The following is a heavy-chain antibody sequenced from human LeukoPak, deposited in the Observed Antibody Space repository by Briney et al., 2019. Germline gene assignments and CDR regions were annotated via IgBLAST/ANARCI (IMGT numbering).Heavy chain of an antibody. CDR1: GYTFTSYY. CDR2: INPSGGST. J-gene: IGHJ5*02. Sequence: GASVKVSCKASGYTFTSYYMHWVRQAPGQGLEWMGIINPSGGSTSYAQKFQGRVTMTRDTSTSTVYMELSSLRSEDTAVYYCTTYYDFWSGKNWFDPWGQGTLVTVSS. CDR3: TTYYDFWSGKNWFDP. V-gene: IGHV1-46*03. D-gene: IGHD3-3*01.